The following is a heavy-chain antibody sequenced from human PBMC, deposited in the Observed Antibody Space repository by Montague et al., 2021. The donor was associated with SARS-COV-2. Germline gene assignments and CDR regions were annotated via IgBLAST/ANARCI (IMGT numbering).Heavy chain of an antibody. CDR1: NGPFTGYF. CDR2: INHSGDS. D-gene: IGHD3-10*01. Sequence: SETLSLTCAVYNGPFTGYFWSWVRQPPGKGLEWIGEINHSGDSNYSPSLKSRVSISLDMSTNQFSLELTSVTAADTAVYFCARSVVSESFYGSGSFLDSWGQGTLVTVSS. J-gene: IGHJ4*02. V-gene: IGHV4-34*01. CDR3: ARSVVSESFYGSGSFLDS.